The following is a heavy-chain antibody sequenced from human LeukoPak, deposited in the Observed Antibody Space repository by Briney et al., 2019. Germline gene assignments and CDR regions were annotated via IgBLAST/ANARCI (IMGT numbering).Heavy chain of an antibody. CDR1: GGSISSGGYS. CDR3: ARAYCSSTSCYAGVDY. J-gene: IGHJ4*02. CDR2: IYHSGST. Sequence: SETLSLTCAVSGGSISSGGYSWSWIRQPPGKGLEWIGYIYHSGSTYYNPSLKSRVTISVDRSKNQFSLKLSSVTAADTAVYYCARAYCSSTSCYAGVDYWGQGTLVTVSS. D-gene: IGHD2-2*01. V-gene: IGHV4-30-2*01.